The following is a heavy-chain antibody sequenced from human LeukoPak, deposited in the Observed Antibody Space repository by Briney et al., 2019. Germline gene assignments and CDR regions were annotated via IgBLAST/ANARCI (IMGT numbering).Heavy chain of an antibody. CDR2: IYTSGST. J-gene: IGHJ6*03. D-gene: IGHD2-2*01. Sequence: SETLSLTCTAAGGSISSYYWSWIRQPAGKGLEWIGRIYTSGSTNYNPSLKSRVTMSVDTSKNQCSLKLSSVTAADTAVYYCARGGPYCSSTSCPRYYYYYMDVWGKGTTVTVSS. CDR3: ARGGPYCSSTSCPRYYYYYMDV. CDR1: GGSISSYY. V-gene: IGHV4-4*07.